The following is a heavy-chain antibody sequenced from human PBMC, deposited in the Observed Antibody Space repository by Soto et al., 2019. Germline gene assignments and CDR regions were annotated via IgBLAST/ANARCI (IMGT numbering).Heavy chain of an antibody. CDR2: ISSSSTYT. J-gene: IGHJ6*02. CDR1: RFTFSDYY. Sequence: PGGSLRLSCAASRFTFSDYYMSWIPQAPGKGLEWVSYISSSSTYTNYADSVKGRFTISRDNPKNSLYLQMSNLRAEDTAVYYGARGQGYDFWSGTMDVWGQGTTVTVSS. V-gene: IGHV3-11*06. CDR3: ARGQGYDFWSGTMDV. D-gene: IGHD3-3*01.